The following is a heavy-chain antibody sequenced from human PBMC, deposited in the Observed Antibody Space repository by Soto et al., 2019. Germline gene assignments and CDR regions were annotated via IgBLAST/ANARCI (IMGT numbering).Heavy chain of an antibody. V-gene: IGHV4-31*03. J-gene: IGHJ4*02. CDR1: GASITSGGYY. Sequence: SETLSLTCTVSGASITSGGYYWTWIRQHPGKGLEWIGYVFYSGTTYYNPSLKSRITISAHTSKNQFSLKMTSVTAADTAIYSCARGSADFGNPIDYWGQGTLVTVSS. CDR3: ARGSADFGNPIDY. CDR2: VFYSGTT. D-gene: IGHD6-25*01.